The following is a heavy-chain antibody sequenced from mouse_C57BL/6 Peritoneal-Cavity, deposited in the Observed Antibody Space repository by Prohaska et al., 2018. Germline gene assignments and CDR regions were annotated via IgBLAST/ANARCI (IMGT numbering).Heavy chain of an antibody. Sequence: EVQLVESGGGLVKPGGSLKLSCAASGFTFSSYAMSWVRQTPEKRLEWVAIISDGGSYTYYPDNVKGRFTISRDNAKNNLYLQMSHLKSEDTAMYYCARDQHYGSRTYFDYWGQGTTLTVSS. CDR2: ISDGGSYT. V-gene: IGHV5-4*01. D-gene: IGHD1-1*01. J-gene: IGHJ2*01. CDR3: ARDQHYGSRTYFDY. CDR1: GFTFSSYA.